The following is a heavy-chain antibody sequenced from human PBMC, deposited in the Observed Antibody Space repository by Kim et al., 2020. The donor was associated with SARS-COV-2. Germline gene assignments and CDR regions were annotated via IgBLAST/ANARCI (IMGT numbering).Heavy chain of an antibody. D-gene: IGHD5-18*01. J-gene: IGHJ4*02. CDR1: GFTFDDYA. V-gene: IGHV3-9*01. CDR2: ISWNSGSI. Sequence: GGSLRLSCAASGFTFDDYAMHWVRQAPGKGLEWVSGISWNSGSIGYADSVKGRFTISRDNAKNSLYLQMNSLRAEDTALYYCAKDLRGYSYGYFYYWGQGTLVTVSS. CDR3: AKDLRGYSYGYFYY.